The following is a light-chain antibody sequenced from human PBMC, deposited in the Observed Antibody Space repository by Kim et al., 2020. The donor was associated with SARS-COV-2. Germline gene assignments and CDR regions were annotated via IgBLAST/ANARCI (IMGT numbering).Light chain of an antibody. CDR1: NIGSKS. V-gene: IGLV3-21*04. CDR3: QVWDSTSDHVV. Sequence: SYELTQPPSLSVAPGKTARITCGGNNIGSKSVHWYQQKPGQAPVLVIYYVSDRPSGIPERFSGSNSGNTATLTISRVEAGDEANYYCQVWDSTSDHVVFGGGTQLTVL. CDR2: YVS. J-gene: IGLJ2*01.